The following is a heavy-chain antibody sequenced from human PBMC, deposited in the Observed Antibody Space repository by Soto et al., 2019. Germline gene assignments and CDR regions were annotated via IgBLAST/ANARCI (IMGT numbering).Heavy chain of an antibody. Sequence: SETLSLTCTVSGGSIISGYWSWIRQPPGKGLEWIGYISHSGNTNYNPSVKSRVTLSVDTPKNQFSLRLSSVTTADTAVYYCAGLRGYAGSPIDYWGQGTLVTVSS. V-gene: IGHV4-59*01. CDR1: GGSIISGY. CDR2: ISHSGNT. J-gene: IGHJ4*02. D-gene: IGHD2-15*01. CDR3: AGLRGYAGSPIDY.